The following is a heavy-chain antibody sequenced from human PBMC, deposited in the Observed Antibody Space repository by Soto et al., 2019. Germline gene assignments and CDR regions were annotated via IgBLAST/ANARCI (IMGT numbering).Heavy chain of an antibody. D-gene: IGHD3-10*01. CDR1: GYSFTSYD. Sequence: PGESLKISCKGSGYSFTSYDITWVRQAPGQGLEWMGWISGYNGNTNYAQKLQDRVTMTTDTSTSTVYMEVRSLRSDDTAVYYCARFGSAPYYYYGVDVWGQGTTVTVSS. CDR3: ARFGSAPYYYYGVDV. CDR2: ISGYNGNT. J-gene: IGHJ6*02. V-gene: IGHV1-18*01.